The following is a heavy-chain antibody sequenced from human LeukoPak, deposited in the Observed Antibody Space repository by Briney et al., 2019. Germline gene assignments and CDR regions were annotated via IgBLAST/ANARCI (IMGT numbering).Heavy chain of an antibody. CDR1: GYTFTDYS. CDR2: IIPNSGGT. D-gene: IGHD3-22*01. Sequence: ASVKVSRTASGYTFTDYSIHWVRQAPGQGLEWMGWIIPNSGGTNYARKFQGRVTMTRDTSSSTAFMELSSLISDDTAMYYCARKYYDSGGYYFWGQGTLVTVSS. J-gene: IGHJ4*02. V-gene: IGHV1-2*02. CDR3: ARKYYDSGGYYF.